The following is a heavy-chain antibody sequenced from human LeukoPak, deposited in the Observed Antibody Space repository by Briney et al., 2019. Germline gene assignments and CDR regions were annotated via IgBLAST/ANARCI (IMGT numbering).Heavy chain of an antibody. D-gene: IGHD2-21*02. CDR3: ARPLVTSNHNSPYYGMDV. V-gene: IGHV4-59*08. Sequence: TTSETLSLTCTVSGGSISSYYWSWIRQPPGKGLEWIGYIYYSGSTNYNPSLKSRVTISVDTSKNQFSLKLSSVTAADTAVYYCARPLVTSNHNSPYYGMDVWGQGTTVTVSS. CDR1: GGSISSYY. J-gene: IGHJ6*02. CDR2: IYYSGST.